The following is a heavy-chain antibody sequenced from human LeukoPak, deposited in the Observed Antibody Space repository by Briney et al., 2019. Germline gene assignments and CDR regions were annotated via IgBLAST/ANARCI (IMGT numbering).Heavy chain of an antibody. Sequence: GGSLRLSCAASGFTVSSNYMSWVRQAPGKGLEWVSVIYSGGSTYYADSVKGRFTISRDNSKNTLYLQMNSLRAEDTALYYCARDWSSGRHDEYFPHWGQGTLVTVSS. D-gene: IGHD1-26*01. V-gene: IGHV3-66*01. CDR1: GFTVSSNY. J-gene: IGHJ1*01. CDR2: IYSGGST. CDR3: ARDWSSGRHDEYFPH.